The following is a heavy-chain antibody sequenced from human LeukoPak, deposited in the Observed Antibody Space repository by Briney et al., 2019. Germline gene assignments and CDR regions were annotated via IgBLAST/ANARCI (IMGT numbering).Heavy chain of an antibody. V-gene: IGHV4-34*01. CDR2: INHSGST. CDR1: GGSFSGYD. D-gene: IGHD3-10*01. J-gene: IGHJ4*02. CDR3: ARRYVWFSYYYGSGSYYAY. Sequence: PSETLSLTCAVYGGSFSGYDWSWVRQPPGKGLEWIGEINHSGSTNYNPALTRRGTISVDTSKHQFSLKLSSVTAADTAVYYCARRYVWFSYYYGSGSYYAYWGQGTLVTVSS.